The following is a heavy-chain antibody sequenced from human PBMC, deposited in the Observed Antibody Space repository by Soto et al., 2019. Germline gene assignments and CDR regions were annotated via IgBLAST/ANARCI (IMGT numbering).Heavy chain of an antibody. J-gene: IGHJ6*03. V-gene: IGHV6-1*01. D-gene: IGHD2-15*01. CDR2: TYYRSKWYN. CDR1: GDSVSSNSAA. CDR3: ARTVVVVAATPRGYYYYYMDV. Sequence: KQSQTLSLTCAISGDSVSSNSAAWNWIRQSPSRGLEWLGRTYYRSKWYNDYAVSVKSRITINPDTSKNQFSLQLNSVTPEDTAVYYCARTVVVVAATPRGYYYYYMDVWGKGTTVTVSS.